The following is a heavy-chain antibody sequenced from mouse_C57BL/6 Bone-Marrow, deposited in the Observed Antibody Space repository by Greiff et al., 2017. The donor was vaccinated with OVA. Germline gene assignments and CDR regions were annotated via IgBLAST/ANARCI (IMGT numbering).Heavy chain of an antibody. Sequence: DVHLVESGGGLVKPGGSLKLSCAASGFTFSDYGMHWVRQAPEKGLEWVAYISSGSSTIYYADTVKGRFTISRDNAKNTLFLQMTSLRSEDTAMYYCARMGYYYWYFDVWGTGTTVTVSS. CDR2: ISSGSSTI. CDR3: ARMGYYYWYFDV. CDR1: GFTFSDYG. D-gene: IGHD1-1*01. J-gene: IGHJ1*03. V-gene: IGHV5-17*01.